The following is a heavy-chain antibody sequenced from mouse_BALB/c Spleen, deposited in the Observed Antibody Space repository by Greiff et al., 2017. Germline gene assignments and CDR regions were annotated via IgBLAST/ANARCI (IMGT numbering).Heavy chain of an antibody. CDR1: GFTFSSYY. Sequence: EVMLVESGGGLVKRGGSLKLSCAASGFTFSSYYMSWVRQTPEKRLELVAAINSNGGSTYYPDTVKGRFTISRDNAKNTLYLQMSSLKSEDTALYYCARRSGYAMDYWGQGTSVTVSS. D-gene: IGHD1-3*01. J-gene: IGHJ4*01. V-gene: IGHV5-6-2*01. CDR3: ARRSGYAMDY. CDR2: INSNGGST.